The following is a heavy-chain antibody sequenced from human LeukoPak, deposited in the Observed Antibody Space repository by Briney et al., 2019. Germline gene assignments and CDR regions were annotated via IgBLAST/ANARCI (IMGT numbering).Heavy chain of an antibody. CDR3: AREIPMVRGVGYYYGMDV. CDR1: GDSVSSNSAA. CDR2: TYYRSKWYN. Sequence: SQTLSLTCAISGDSVSSNSAAWNWIRQSPSRGLEWLGRTYYRSKWYNDYAVSVKSRITINPDTSKNQFSQQLNSVTPEDTAVYYCAREIPMVRGVGYYYGMDVWGKGTTVTVSS. J-gene: IGHJ6*04. D-gene: IGHD3-10*01. V-gene: IGHV6-1*01.